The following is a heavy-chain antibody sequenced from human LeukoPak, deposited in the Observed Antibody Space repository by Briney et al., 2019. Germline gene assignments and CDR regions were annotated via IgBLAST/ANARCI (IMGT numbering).Heavy chain of an antibody. CDR3: AREMTTVTTRYGMDV. CDR1: GGSINSGGYY. CDR2: IYYSGST. V-gene: IGHV4-31*03. Sequence: SQTLSLTCTVSGGSINSGGYYWSWIRLHPGKGLEWIGYIYYSGSTYYNPSLKSRVTISVDTSKNQFSLKLSSVTAADTAVYYCAREMTTVTTRYGMDVWGKGTTVTVSS. J-gene: IGHJ6*04. D-gene: IGHD4-17*01.